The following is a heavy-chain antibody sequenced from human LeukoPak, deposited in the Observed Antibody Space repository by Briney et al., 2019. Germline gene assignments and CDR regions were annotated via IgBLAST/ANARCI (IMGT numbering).Heavy chain of an antibody. Sequence: SGPTLVKPTQTLTLTCTFSGFSLSTSGVGVGWIRQPPGKALEWLALIYWNDDKRYSPSLKSRLTITKDTSKNQVVLTMTNMDPADTATYYCALQIDFWSGHHGFDPWGQGTLVTVSS. V-gene: IGHV2-5*01. CDR3: ALQIDFWSGHHGFDP. CDR1: GFSLSTSGVG. J-gene: IGHJ5*02. D-gene: IGHD3-3*01. CDR2: IYWNDDK.